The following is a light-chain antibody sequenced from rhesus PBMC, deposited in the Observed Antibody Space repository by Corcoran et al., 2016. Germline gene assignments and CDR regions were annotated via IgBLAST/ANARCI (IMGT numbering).Light chain of an antibody. CDR2: EVS. Sequence: QAALTQPRSVSGSPGQSVTISCTGASSDIGHNNFVSWYQEHPGTAPKLMIYEVSKRPSGVSDRFSGSKSYNTASLTISGLQAGDEAEYYCSSYRASYSSYIFGGGTRLTVL. V-gene: IGLV2-32*02. CDR1: SSDIGHNNF. J-gene: IGLJ1*01. CDR3: SSYRASYSSYI.